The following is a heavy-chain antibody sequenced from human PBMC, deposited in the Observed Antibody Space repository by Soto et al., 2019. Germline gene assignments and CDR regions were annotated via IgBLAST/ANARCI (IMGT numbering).Heavy chain of an antibody. V-gene: IGHV4-39*01. CDR2: IYYSGST. Sequence: SETLSLTCTVSGVSISSSSYYWGWIRQPPGEGLEWIGSIYYSGSTYYNPSLKSRVTISVDTSRNQFSLKLSSVTAADTAVYYCARLITGTSPLYYYYMDVWGKGTTVTVSS. CDR1: GVSISSSSYY. CDR3: ARLITGTSPLYYYYMDV. J-gene: IGHJ6*03. D-gene: IGHD1-7*01.